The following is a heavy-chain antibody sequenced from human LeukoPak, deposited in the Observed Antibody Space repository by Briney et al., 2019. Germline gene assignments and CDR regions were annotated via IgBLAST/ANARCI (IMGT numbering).Heavy chain of an antibody. CDR1: GGSISSGTYY. D-gene: IGHD3-10*01. Sequence: SETLSLTCTVSGGSISSGTYYWGWIRQPPGKGLEWIGTIYYSGSTYYNPSLKSRVTISVDTSKNQFSLRLSSVTAADTAVYYCARPGNYMGAFDTWGQGTMVTVSS. CDR2: IYYSGST. CDR3: ARPGNYMGAFDT. V-gene: IGHV4-39*01. J-gene: IGHJ3*02.